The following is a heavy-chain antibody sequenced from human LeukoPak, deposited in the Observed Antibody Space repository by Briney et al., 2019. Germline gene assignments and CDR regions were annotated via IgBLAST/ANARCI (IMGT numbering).Heavy chain of an antibody. V-gene: IGHV1-18*01. D-gene: IGHD4-11*01. Sequence: ASVKVSCKASGYTFTNYGISWVRQAPGQGLEWMGWISTYNGNTNYVQKLQGRVTMATDTSTSTAYMELRSLRSDDTAVYYCARVGSWEDYRPSYFDYWGQGTLVTVSS. CDR3: ARVGSWEDYRPSYFDY. CDR2: ISTYNGNT. CDR1: GYTFTNYG. J-gene: IGHJ4*02.